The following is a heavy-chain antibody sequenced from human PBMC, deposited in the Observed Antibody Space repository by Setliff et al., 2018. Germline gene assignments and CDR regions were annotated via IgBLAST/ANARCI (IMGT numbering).Heavy chain of an antibody. Sequence: GESLKISCAASGFTFSSYRMHWVRQAPGKGLEWVAVIWDDGGNKCHADSVKGRFTISRDNARNTLYLQMSSLRADDTAVYYCASSCSGTSCYAGLDYWGQGTLVTVSS. CDR3: ASSCSGTSCYAGLDY. CDR2: IWDDGGNK. J-gene: IGHJ4*02. V-gene: IGHV3-33*08. D-gene: IGHD2-15*01. CDR1: GFTFSSYR.